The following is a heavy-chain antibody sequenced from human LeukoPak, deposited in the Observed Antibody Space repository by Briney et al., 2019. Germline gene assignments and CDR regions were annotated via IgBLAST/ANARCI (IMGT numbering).Heavy chain of an antibody. CDR2: INHSGST. V-gene: IGHV4-34*01. J-gene: IGHJ4*02. Sequence: SETLSHTCAVYGGSFSGYYWSWIRQPPGKGLEWIGEINHSGSTNYNPSLKSRVTISVDTSKNQFSLKLSSVTAADTAVYCCARDAYTATGYYLYWRQGTLVTVSS. D-gene: IGHD3-9*01. CDR3: ARDAYTATGYYLY. CDR1: GGSFSGYY.